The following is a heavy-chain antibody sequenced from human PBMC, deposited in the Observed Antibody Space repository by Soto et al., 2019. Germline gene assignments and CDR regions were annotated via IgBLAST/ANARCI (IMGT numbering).Heavy chain of an antibody. D-gene: IGHD5-18*01. Sequence: EVQLVESGGGLIQPGGSLRLSCAASGFTVSSNYMSWVRQAPGKGLEWVSVIYSGGSTYYAESVKGRFTISRDNSKNTLYLQMNSLRAEDTAVYYCARSPEYSYGFPNLDYWGQGTLVTVSS. J-gene: IGHJ4*02. V-gene: IGHV3-53*01. CDR3: ARSPEYSYGFPNLDY. CDR2: IYSGGST. CDR1: GFTVSSNY.